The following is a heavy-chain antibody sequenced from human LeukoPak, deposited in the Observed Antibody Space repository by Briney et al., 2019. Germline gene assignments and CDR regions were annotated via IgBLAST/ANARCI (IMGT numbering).Heavy chain of an antibody. V-gene: IGHV1-2*02. CDR3: ARLTGEISY. CDR2: IKPNSGDT. J-gene: IGHJ4*02. Sequence: GASVKVSCKASGYTSTGYYIHWVRQAPGQGLEWMGWIKPNSGDTMYAEKFQGRVTMTKDTSVSTAYMEVSSLRSDDTAIYYCARLTGEISYWGQGTQVTVSS. D-gene: IGHD1-14*01. CDR1: GYTSTGYY.